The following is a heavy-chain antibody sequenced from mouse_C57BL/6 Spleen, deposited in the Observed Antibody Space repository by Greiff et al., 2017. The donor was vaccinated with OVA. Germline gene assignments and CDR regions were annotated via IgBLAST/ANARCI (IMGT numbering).Heavy chain of an antibody. CDR1: GYTFTSYW. CDR3: ARFITTVVARMDD. CDR2: IDPSDSYT. J-gene: IGHJ4*01. V-gene: IGHV1-59*01. Sequence: QVQLQQPGAELVRPGTSVKLSCKASGYTFTSYWMHWVKQRPGQGLEWIGVIDPSDSYTNYNQKFKGKATLTVDTSSSTAYMQLSSLTSEDSAVYYCARFITTVVARMDDWGQGTSVTVSS. D-gene: IGHD1-1*01.